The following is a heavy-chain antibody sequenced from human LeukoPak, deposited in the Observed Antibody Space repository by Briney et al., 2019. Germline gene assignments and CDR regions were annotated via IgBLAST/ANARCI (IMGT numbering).Heavy chain of an antibody. CDR1: GGSFSGYY. D-gene: IGHD3-3*01. CDR3: ASFRVDTIFGVVTLYAFDI. V-gene: IGHV4-31*11. J-gene: IGHJ3*02. Sequence: PSETLSLTCAVYGGSFSGYYWSWIRQHPGKGLEWIGYIYYSGSTYYNPSLKSRVTISVDTSKNQFSLKLSSVTAADTAVYYCASFRVDTIFGVVTLYAFDIWGQGTMVTVSS. CDR2: IYYSGST.